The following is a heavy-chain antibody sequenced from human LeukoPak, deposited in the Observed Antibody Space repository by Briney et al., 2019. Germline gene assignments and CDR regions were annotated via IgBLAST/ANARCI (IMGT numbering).Heavy chain of an antibody. D-gene: IGHD3-10*01. CDR1: GFNFSIDG. CDR2: IYYDGYNR. J-gene: IGHJ3*02. CDR3: ARAGGSESFDI. V-gene: IGHV3-33*01. Sequence: GGSLRLSCAASGFNFSIDGLHWVRQAPGKGLEWVAVIYYDGYNRYYGDSVKGRFTISRDNSKNMMYLQMDSLSPEDTAVYYCARAGGSESFDIWGPGTMVTVSS.